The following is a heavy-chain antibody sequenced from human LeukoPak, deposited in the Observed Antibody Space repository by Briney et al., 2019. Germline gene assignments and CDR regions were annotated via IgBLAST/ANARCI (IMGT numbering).Heavy chain of an antibody. Sequence: PGGSLRLSCAASGFTFSSYAMSWVRQAPGKGLEWVAVISYDGSNKYYADSVKGRFTISRDNSKNTLYLQMNSLRAEDTAVYYCARDPTSYSNYLFDYWGQGTLVTVSS. CDR1: GFTFSSYA. D-gene: IGHD4-11*01. J-gene: IGHJ4*02. V-gene: IGHV3-30-3*01. CDR2: ISYDGSNK. CDR3: ARDPTSYSNYLFDY.